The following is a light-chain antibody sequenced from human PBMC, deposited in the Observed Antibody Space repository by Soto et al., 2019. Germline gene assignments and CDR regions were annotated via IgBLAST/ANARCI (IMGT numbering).Light chain of an antibody. V-gene: IGKV3-15*01. Sequence: EIVMTQSPGTLSLSPGGRAALSCRASQSVITNLAWYQQKPGQAPRLLIFDASTRATGIPARCSGSGSGTEFTLTISSLQSADVAVYYCQQYYTWPRGTFGQGTKVEV. CDR1: QSVITN. CDR2: DAS. CDR3: QQYYTWPRGT. J-gene: IGKJ1*01.